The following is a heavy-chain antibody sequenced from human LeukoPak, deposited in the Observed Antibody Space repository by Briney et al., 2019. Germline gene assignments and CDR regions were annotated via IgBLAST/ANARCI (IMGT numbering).Heavy chain of an antibody. CDR3: AKDYAVGSIDY. J-gene: IGHJ4*02. D-gene: IGHD3-16*01. Sequence: AGGSLRLSCAASGFTFSSYGMTWVRQPAGKGLEWVSAIRESRGRTLYADSVKGRFTISRDNSKNTLYLQMHSLRAEDTAVYYGAKDYAVGSIDYWGQGTLVTVSS. V-gene: IGHV3-23*01. CDR1: GFTFSSYG. CDR2: IRESRGRT.